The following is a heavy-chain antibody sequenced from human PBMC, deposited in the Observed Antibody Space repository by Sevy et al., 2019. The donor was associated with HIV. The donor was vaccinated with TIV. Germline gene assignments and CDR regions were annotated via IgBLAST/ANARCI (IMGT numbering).Heavy chain of an antibody. Sequence: GGSLRLSCAASGFTFSSYSMNWVRQAPGKGLEWVSSISSSSSYIYYADSLKGRFTISRDNAKNSLYLQMNSLRAEDTAVYYCARVRYEGSGCDYWGQGTLVTVSS. V-gene: IGHV3-21*01. CDR2: ISSSSSYI. CDR1: GFTFSSYS. CDR3: ARVRYEGSGCDY. J-gene: IGHJ4*02. D-gene: IGHD6-19*01.